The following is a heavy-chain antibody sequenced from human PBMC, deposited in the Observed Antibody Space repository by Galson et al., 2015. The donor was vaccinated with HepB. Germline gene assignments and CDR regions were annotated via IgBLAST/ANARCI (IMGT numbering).Heavy chain of an antibody. Sequence: SLRLSCAASGFTFSSYAMHWVRQAPGKGLEYVSAISSNGGSTYYADSVKGRFTISRDNSKNTLYLQMSSLRAEDTAVYYCVKDIDGDYVQFDYWGQGTLVTVSS. CDR1: GFTFSSYA. CDR2: ISSNGGST. V-gene: IGHV3-64D*06. J-gene: IGHJ4*02. D-gene: IGHD4-17*01. CDR3: VKDIDGDYVQFDY.